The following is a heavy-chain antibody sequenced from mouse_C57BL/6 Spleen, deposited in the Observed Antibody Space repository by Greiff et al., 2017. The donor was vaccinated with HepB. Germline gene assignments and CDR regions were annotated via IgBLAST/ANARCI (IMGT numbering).Heavy chain of an antibody. J-gene: IGHJ4*01. V-gene: IGHV7-3*01. CDR3: AGNWDGAMDY. Sequence: EVKVVESGGGLVQPGGSLSLSCAASGFTFTDYYMSWVRQPPGKALEWLGFIRNKATGYTTEYSASVKGRFTISRDNSQSILYLQMNALRAEDSATYYCAGNWDGAMDYWGQGTSVTVSS. CDR1: GFTFTDYY. D-gene: IGHD4-1*02. CDR2: IRNKATGYTT.